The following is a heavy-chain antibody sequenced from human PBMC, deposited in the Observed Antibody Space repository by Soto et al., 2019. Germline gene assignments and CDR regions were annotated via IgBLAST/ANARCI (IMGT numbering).Heavy chain of an antibody. Sequence: QVQLQQWGAGLLKPSETLSLTCAVYGGSFSGYYWSWIRQPPGKGLEWIGEINHSGSTNYNPSLKSRVTISVDTSKNQFSLKLSSVTAADTAVYYCARGRGSSSSSEAIADYWGQGTLVTVSS. V-gene: IGHV4-34*01. CDR1: GGSFSGYY. D-gene: IGHD6-6*01. CDR3: ARGRGSSSSSEAIADY. J-gene: IGHJ4*02. CDR2: INHSGST.